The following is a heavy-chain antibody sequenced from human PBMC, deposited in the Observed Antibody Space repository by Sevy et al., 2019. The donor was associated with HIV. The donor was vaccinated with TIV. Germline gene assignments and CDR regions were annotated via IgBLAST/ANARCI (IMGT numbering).Heavy chain of an antibody. CDR1: GFTFSSYA. J-gene: IGHJ5*02. CDR2: ISSNGGST. CDR3: ARDYCSSTSCYNNPFDP. Sequence: GGSLRLSCAASGFTFSSYAMHWVRQAPGKGLEYVSAISSNGGSTYYANSVKGRFTISRDNSKNTLYLQMGSLRAEDMAVYYCARDYCSSTSCYNNPFDPWGQGTLVTVSS. D-gene: IGHD2-2*02. V-gene: IGHV3-64*01.